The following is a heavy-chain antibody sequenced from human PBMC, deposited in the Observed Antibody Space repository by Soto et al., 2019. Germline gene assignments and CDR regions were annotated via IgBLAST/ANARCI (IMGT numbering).Heavy chain of an antibody. CDR2: ISYDGSNK. CDR1: GFTFSSYG. D-gene: IGHD2-21*02. V-gene: IGHV3-30*18. CDR3: AKVNGGGACYSFLSFDY. Sequence: PGGSLRLSCAASGFTFSSYGMHWVRQAPGKGLEWVAVISYDGSNKYFADSVKGRFTISRDNSKNTLYLQMSSLRAEDTAVYYCAKVNGGGACYSFLSFDYWGQGPLVTVSS. J-gene: IGHJ4*02.